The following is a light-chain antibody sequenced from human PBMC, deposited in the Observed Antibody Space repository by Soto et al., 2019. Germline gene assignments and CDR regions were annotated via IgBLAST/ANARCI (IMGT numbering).Light chain of an antibody. Sequence: EIVLTQSPGTLSFSPGKRATLSCRASQSISSSYLAWYQQKPGQAPRLLIYGASTRAPGVPARFSGSGSGTEFTLTISSLQPEDFTVYSCLQYHNLWAFGQGAKVDIK. J-gene: IGKJ1*01. CDR2: GAS. CDR1: QSISSSY. V-gene: IGKV3D-7*01. CDR3: LQYHNLWA.